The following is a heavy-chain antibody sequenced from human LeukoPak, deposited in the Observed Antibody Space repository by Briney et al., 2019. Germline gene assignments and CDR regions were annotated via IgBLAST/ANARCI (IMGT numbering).Heavy chain of an antibody. V-gene: IGHV1-2*02. CDR3: ARAHGITIFGVVIGIDH. CDR1: GYTFTGYY. CDR2: INPNSGGT. Sequence: GASVKVSCKASGYTFTGYYMHWVRQAPGRGLEWMGWINPNSGGTNYAQKFQGRVTMTRDTSISTAYMELSRLRSDDTAVYYCARAHGITIFGVVIGIDHWGQGTLVTVSS. J-gene: IGHJ4*02. D-gene: IGHD3-3*01.